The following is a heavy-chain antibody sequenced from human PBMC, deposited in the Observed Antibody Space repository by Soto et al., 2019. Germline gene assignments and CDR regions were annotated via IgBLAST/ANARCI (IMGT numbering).Heavy chain of an antibody. CDR3: ARVKGSGLLDS. Sequence: QVQLQESGPGLVKPSQTLSLTCTVSGVSISSGGYYWSWIRQHPGKGLEWIGYISDTGSTYCNPSLKSRVTISVETAKNQFSLKLSSVTAADTAVFYCARVKGSGLLDSWGQGTLVTVSS. CDR1: GVSISSGGYY. D-gene: IGHD3-10*01. V-gene: IGHV4-31*03. CDR2: ISDTGST. J-gene: IGHJ5*01.